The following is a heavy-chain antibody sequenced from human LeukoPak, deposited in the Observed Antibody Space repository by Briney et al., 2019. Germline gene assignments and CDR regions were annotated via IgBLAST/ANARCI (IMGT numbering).Heavy chain of an antibody. CDR2: IYYSGNT. D-gene: IGHD1-26*01. CDR3: ARLARGASAGMDV. V-gene: IGHV4-59*08. CDR1: GGSISNYY. Sequence: SETLSLTSTVSGGSISNYYWNWLRQPPGKGLEWIGYIYYSGNTNYNPSLKSRVTMSVDTSKSQFSLKLISVTAADTAVYYCARLARGASAGMDVWGQGTTVTVSS. J-gene: IGHJ6*02.